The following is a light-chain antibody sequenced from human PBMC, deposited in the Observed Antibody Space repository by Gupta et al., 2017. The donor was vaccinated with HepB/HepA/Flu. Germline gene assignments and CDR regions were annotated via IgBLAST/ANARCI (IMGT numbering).Light chain of an antibody. J-gene: IGKJ1*01. CDR1: QNIGTS. CDR3: EQSRSLPRT. V-gene: IGKV6D-21*02. CDR2: YSS. Sequence: EIVLTQFPDFQSVTPKEKVTITCRASQNIGTSLHWYQQKPDQSPKLLIKYSSQSSSGVPSRFSGSGSGTDFTLTINSLEAEDVAAYYCEQSRSLPRTFGQGTKVEIK.